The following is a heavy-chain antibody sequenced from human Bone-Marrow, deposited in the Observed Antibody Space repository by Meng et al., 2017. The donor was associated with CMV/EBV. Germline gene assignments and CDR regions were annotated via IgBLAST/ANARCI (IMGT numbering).Heavy chain of an antibody. CDR1: GFTFGDYA. V-gene: IGHV3-49*04. J-gene: IGHJ4*02. D-gene: IGHD3-22*01. CDR2: IRSKAYGGTT. CDR3: TGTYYFDSSGFSLPY. Sequence: GGSLRLSCTASGFTFGDYAMSWVRRAPGKGLEWLGFIRSKAYGGTTQYAASVKGRFTISRDDSKSIAYLQMNTLKTEDTAVYYCTGTYYFDSSGFSLPYWGQGTLVTVSS.